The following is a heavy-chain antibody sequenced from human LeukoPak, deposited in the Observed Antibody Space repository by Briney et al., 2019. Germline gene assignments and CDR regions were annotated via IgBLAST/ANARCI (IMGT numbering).Heavy chain of an antibody. J-gene: IGHJ5*02. CDR2: MRHV. D-gene: IGHD1-26*01. Sequence: GGSLRLSCAASGFTFSNYAMHWVRQAPGKGLEWVAFMRHVYYADFVKGRFTISRDNSKNTLYLQMNSLRAEDTAVYYCAKAWDIVGAWGQGTLVTVSS. CDR3: AKAWDIVGA. CDR1: GFTFSNYA. V-gene: IGHV3-30*02.